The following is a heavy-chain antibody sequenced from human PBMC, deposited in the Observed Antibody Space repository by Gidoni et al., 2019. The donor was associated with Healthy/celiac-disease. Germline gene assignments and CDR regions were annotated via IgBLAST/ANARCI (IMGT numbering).Heavy chain of an antibody. CDR1: GCTCSSYG. J-gene: IGHJ4*02. D-gene: IGHD6-13*01. V-gene: IGHV3-30*03. Sequence: QVQLVESGGGGAQPGRSLRRSCAAAGCTCSSYGMLGVRQAPGKGLEWVAVISYDGSNKYYADSVKGRFTISRDNSKNTLYLQMSSLRAEDTAVYYCADGGIAAAPVGFDYWGQGTLVTVSS. CDR3: ADGGIAAAPVGFDY. CDR2: ISYDGSNK.